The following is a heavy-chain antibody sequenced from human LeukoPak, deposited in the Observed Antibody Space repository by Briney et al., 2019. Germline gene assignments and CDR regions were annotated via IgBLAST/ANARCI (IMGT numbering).Heavy chain of an antibody. J-gene: IGHJ5*02. Sequence: ASVTVSCKASGYTFTSYGISWVRQAPGQGLEWMGWISAYNGNTNYAQKLQGRVTMTTDTSTSTAYMELRSLRSDDTAVYFCARDYFTFTSKSYNFFDPWGQGTLVTVSS. D-gene: IGHD1-20*01. CDR1: GYTFTSYG. CDR2: ISAYNGNT. V-gene: IGHV1-18*01. CDR3: ARDYFTFTSKSYNFFDP.